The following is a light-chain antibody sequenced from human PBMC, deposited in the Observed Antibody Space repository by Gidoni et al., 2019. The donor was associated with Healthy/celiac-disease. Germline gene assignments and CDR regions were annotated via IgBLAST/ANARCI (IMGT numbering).Light chain of an antibody. CDR3: QTWGTGIHVV. J-gene: IGLJ2*01. V-gene: IGLV4-69*01. CDR2: LNSDGSH. Sequence: LVLPQSPSASASLGASVKLTCTLSSGHSSYAIAWHQQQPEKGPRYLMKLNSDGSHSKGDGIPDRFSGSSSGAERYLTISSLQSEDEADYYCQTWGTGIHVVFGGGTKLTVL. CDR1: SGHSSYA.